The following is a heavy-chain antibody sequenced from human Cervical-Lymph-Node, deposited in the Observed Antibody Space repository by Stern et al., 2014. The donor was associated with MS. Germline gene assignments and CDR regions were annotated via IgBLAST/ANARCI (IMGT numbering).Heavy chain of an antibody. CDR3: ARRRGDWYFDL. Sequence: EVQLVESGAEVKKPGESLKISCKGSGYSFTNYWIVWVRQVPGKGLEWMGVIDPGDSDTEYSPSFQGHVTISADKSISTAYLQWSSLKASDTAMYYCARRRGDWYFDLWGRGTLVTVSS. J-gene: IGHJ2*01. D-gene: IGHD3-16*01. CDR2: IDPGDSDT. V-gene: IGHV5-51*03. CDR1: GYSFTNYW.